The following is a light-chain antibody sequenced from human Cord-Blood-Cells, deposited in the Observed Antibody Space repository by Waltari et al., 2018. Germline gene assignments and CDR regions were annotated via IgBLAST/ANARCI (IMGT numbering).Light chain of an antibody. J-gene: IGKJ1*01. CDR1: QSVLYSSNNKNY. Sequence: DIVMTQSPDSLAVSLAARATINCKSSQSVLYSSNNKNYLAWYQQKPGQPPKLLIYWASTRESGVPDRCSGSWSGTDFTLTISSLQAEDVAVYYCQQYYSTPWTFGQGTKVEIK. CDR2: WAS. CDR3: QQYYSTPWT. V-gene: IGKV4-1*01.